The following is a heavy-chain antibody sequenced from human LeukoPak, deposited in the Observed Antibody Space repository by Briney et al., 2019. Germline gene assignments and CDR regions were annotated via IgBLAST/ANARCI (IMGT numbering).Heavy chain of an antibody. V-gene: IGHV3-30*18. D-gene: IGHD6-6*01. CDR2: ISYDGSNK. CDR1: GCTFSSYG. CDR3: AKDLTSSSPQ. J-gene: IGHJ4*02. Sequence: PGRSLRLSCAASGCTFSSYGMHWVRQAPGKGLEWVAVISYDGSNKYYADSVKGRFTISRDNSKNTLYLQMNSLRAEDTAVYYCAKDLTSSSPQGAQGPLVTVSS.